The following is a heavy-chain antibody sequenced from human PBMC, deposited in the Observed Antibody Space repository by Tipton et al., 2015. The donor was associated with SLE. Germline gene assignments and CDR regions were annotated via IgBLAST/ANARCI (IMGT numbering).Heavy chain of an antibody. Sequence: TLSLTCTVSGGSISSYYWSWIRQPPGKGLEWIGYLYYSGSTNYNPSLKSRVTISVDTSKNQFSLKLSSVTAAVTAVYYCANGGFGELLGYFDLWGRGTLVTVSS. J-gene: IGHJ2*01. V-gene: IGHV4-59*01. CDR1: GGSISSYY. D-gene: IGHD3-10*01. CDR2: LYYSGST. CDR3: ANGGFGELLGYFDL.